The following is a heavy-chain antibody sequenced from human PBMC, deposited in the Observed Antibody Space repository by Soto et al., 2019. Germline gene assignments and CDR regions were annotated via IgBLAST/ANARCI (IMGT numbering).Heavy chain of an antibody. CDR3: ARWWSGSRQGFDP. V-gene: IGHV4-31*03. CDR2: IYYSGST. J-gene: IGHJ5*02. Sequence: QVQLQESGPGLVKPSQTLSLTCTVSGGSISSGDYYWSWIRQHPGKGLEWIGYIYYSGSTYYNPSLKSRVTISVDTSKTQFSLKLSSVTAADTAVYYCARWWSGSRQGFDPWGQGTLVTLSS. CDR1: GGSISSGDYY. D-gene: IGHD3-3*01.